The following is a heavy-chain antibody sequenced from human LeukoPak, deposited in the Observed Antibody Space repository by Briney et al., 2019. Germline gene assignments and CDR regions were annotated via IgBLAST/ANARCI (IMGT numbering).Heavy chain of an antibody. CDR3: ARDQTYYYDSTWFWFDP. V-gene: IGHV4-38-2*02. CDR1: GYSISSGYY. Sequence: PSETLSLTCAVSGYSISSGYYWGWIRQPPGKGLEWIGSIYHSGSTYYNPSLKSRVTISVDTSKSQFSLKLSSVTAADTAVYYCARDQTYYYDSTWFWFDPWGQGTLVTVSS. D-gene: IGHD3-22*01. CDR2: IYHSGST. J-gene: IGHJ5*02.